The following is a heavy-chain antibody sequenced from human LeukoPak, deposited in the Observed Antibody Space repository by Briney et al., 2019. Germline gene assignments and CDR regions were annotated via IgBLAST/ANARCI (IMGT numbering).Heavy chain of an antibody. Sequence: ASVKVSCKASGYTFTSYGISWVRQAPGQGLEWMGWISAYNGNTNYAQKLQGRVTMTTDTSTGTAYMELRSLRSDDTAVYYCARALGPPWIYYYYYYMDVWGKGTTVTISS. J-gene: IGHJ6*03. CDR2: ISAYNGNT. CDR1: GYTFTSYG. CDR3: ARALGPPWIYYYYYYMDV. D-gene: IGHD1-1*01. V-gene: IGHV1-18*01.